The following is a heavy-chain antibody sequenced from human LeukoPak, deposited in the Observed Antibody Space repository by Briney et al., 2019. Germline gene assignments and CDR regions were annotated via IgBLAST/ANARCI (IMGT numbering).Heavy chain of an antibody. V-gene: IGHV3-11*01. Sequence: PGGSLRLSCAASGFTFSDSYMTWIRQAPGRGLEWLSYISGSGSGINYADSVKGRFTISRDNTMNSLYLQMNSLRVEDTAVYYCSRDPRLVDYWGQGTLVTVSS. CDR1: GFTFSDSY. CDR3: SRDPRLVDY. D-gene: IGHD3-9*01. CDR2: ISGSGSGI. J-gene: IGHJ4*02.